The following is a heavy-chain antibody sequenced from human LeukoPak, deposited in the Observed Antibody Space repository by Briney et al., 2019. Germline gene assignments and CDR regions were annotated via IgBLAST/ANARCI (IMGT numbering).Heavy chain of an antibody. CDR1: GFTFGDYA. Sequence: PGGSLRLSCIASGFTFGDYAMSWVRQAPGKGLDWVGFIRSKAYGGTTEYAASVKGRFTISRDDSKSIAYLQMNSLKTEDTAVYYCTRENSGWYIDYWGQGTLVTVSS. V-gene: IGHV3-49*04. CDR3: TRENSGWYIDY. D-gene: IGHD6-19*01. CDR2: IRSKAYGGTT. J-gene: IGHJ4*02.